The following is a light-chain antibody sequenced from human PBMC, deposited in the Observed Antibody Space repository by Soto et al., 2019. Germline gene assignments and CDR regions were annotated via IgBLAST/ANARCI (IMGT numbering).Light chain of an antibody. V-gene: IGKV1-5*01. CDR3: QQYNSYPVT. Sequence: DIQMTQSPSTLSASVGDRVTITCRASQSITSWLAWYQQKPGKAPKHLTYDASSLESGVPSRFSGSGSRTEFTLAISSLQPDDFATYYCQQYNSYPVTFGQGTKVEIK. CDR1: QSITSW. J-gene: IGKJ1*01. CDR2: DAS.